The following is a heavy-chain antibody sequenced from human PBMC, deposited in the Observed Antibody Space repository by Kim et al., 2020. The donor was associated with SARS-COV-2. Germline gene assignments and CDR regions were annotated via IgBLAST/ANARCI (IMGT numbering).Heavy chain of an antibody. CDR2: ISYSGRT. Sequence: SETLSLTCTVSGDSISSSYYWGWIRQPPGKGLEWIGSISYSGRTYYNPSLKIRVMISVYTSKNQFSLKVNSVSAADTAVYYCSRGRTNYGALDYWGQGTL. V-gene: IGHV4-39*01. D-gene: IGHD4-17*01. CDR3: SRGRTNYGALDY. CDR1: GDSISSSYY. J-gene: IGHJ4*02.